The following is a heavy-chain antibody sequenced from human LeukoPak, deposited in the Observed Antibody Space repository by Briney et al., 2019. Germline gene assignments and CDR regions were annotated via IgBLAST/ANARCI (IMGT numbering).Heavy chain of an antibody. J-gene: IGHJ4*02. D-gene: IGHD6-13*01. CDR2: ISYDGSNK. V-gene: IGHV3-30-3*01. CDR3: AREKDVAAAGVFDY. CDR1: GFTFSSYA. Sequence: GGSLRLSCAASGFTFSSYAMHWVRQAPGKGLEWVAVISYDGSNKYYADSVKGRFTISRDNSKNTLYLQMNSLRAEDTAVYYCAREKDVAAAGVFDYWGQGTLVTVSS.